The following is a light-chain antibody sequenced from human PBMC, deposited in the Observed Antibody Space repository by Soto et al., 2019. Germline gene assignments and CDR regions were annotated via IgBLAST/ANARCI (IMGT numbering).Light chain of an antibody. Sequence: QSVLTQPASVSGSPGQSITISCTGTSSDVGNYNYVSWYQQRPGKAPTLMIYDVSNRPSGVSNRFSASKSGNTASLTISGLQAEDEADYYCSLYTSTSSLVFGGGTQLTVL. CDR3: SLYTSTSSLV. CDR2: DVS. J-gene: IGLJ2*01. CDR1: SSDVGNYNY. V-gene: IGLV2-14*01.